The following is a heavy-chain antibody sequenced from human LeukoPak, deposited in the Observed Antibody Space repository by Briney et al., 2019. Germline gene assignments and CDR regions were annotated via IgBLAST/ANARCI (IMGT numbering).Heavy chain of an antibody. V-gene: IGHV1-2*02. Sequence: ASVKVSCKASGYTFTGYSMHWVRQAHGQGLEWMGWINPNSGGTNYAQKFQGRVTMTRDASISTAYMELSRLRSDDTAVSYCARDFFMITFGGVINDAFDIWGQGTMVTVSS. CDR1: GYTFTGYS. CDR2: INPNSGGT. D-gene: IGHD3-16*01. CDR3: ARDFFMITFGGVINDAFDI. J-gene: IGHJ3*02.